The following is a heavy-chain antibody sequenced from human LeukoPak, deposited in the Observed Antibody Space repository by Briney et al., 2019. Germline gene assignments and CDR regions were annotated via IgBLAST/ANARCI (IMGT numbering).Heavy chain of an antibody. J-gene: IGHJ6*03. CDR1: GGSISSHY. D-gene: IGHD3/OR15-3a*01. CDR3: ARSLWTQYYYYYYMDV. V-gene: IGHV4-59*11. Sequence: SETLSLTCTVSGGSISSHYWSWIRQPPGKGLGWIGYIYYSGSTNYNPSLKSRVTISVDTSKNQFSLKLSSVTAADTAVYYCARSLWTQYYYYYYMDVWGKGTTVTVSS. CDR2: IYYSGST.